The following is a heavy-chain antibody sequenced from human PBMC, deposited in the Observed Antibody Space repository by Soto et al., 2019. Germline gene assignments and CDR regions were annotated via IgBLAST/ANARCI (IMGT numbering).Heavy chain of an antibody. CDR2: IIPIFGTA. J-gene: IGHJ6*02. CDR3: TRQDIVVVPAAATGDYYYYGMDV. CDR1: GVTFSSYA. D-gene: IGHD2-2*01. Sequence: SVKVSCKASGVTFSSYAISWVRQAPGQGLEWMGGIIPIFGTANYAQKFQGRVTITADESTSTAYMELSSLRSEDTAVYYCTRQDIVVVPAAATGDYYYYGMDVWGQGTTVTVS. V-gene: IGHV1-69*13.